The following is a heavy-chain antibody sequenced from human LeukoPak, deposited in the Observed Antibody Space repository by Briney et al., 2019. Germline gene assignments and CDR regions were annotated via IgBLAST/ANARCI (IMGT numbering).Heavy chain of an antibody. CDR2: ISSSSSYI. J-gene: IGHJ4*02. D-gene: IGHD1-1*01. CDR3: ARARGNWNPDY. V-gene: IGHV3-21*01. CDR1: GSTFSSYS. Sequence: GGSLRLSCAASGSTFSSYSMNWVRQAPGKGLEWVSSISSSSSYIYYADSVKGRFTISRDNAKSSLYLQMNSLRAEDTAVYYCARARGNWNPDYWGQGTLVTVSS.